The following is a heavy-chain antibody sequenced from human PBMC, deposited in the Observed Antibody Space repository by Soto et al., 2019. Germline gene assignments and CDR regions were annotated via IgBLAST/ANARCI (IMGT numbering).Heavy chain of an antibody. V-gene: IGHV1-18*01. D-gene: IGHD3-3*01. Sequence: ASVKVSCKASGYTFTSSGISWVRQAPGQGLEWMGWISTDNGNTNYAQHLQGRVSLTTDTSTSTAYMDLRSLRSDDTAVYYCARDQGITTFGLYSMYYYGMYVWGQGTTVTVSS. J-gene: IGHJ6*02. CDR1: GYTFTSSG. CDR2: ISTDNGNT. CDR3: ARDQGITTFGLYSMYYYGMYV.